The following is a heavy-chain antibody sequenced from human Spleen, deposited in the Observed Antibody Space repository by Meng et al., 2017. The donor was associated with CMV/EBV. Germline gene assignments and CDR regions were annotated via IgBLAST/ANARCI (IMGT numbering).Heavy chain of an antibody. CDR3: TTQTMPRDY. CDR2: VKSKTDGGTT. D-gene: IGHD2-2*01. V-gene: IGHV3-15*01. Sequence: SCAASGFTFNNAWMSWVRQAPGKGLEWVGRVKSKTDGGTTDYAAPVKGRFTISRDDSKNTLYLQMNSLKIDDTAVYYCTTQTMPRDYWGQGTLVTVSS. J-gene: IGHJ4*02. CDR1: GFTFNNAW.